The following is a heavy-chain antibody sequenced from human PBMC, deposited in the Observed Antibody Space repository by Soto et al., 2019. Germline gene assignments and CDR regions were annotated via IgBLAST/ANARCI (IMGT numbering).Heavy chain of an antibody. CDR1: GGSFSGYD. D-gene: IGHD2-2*01. J-gene: IGHJ4*02. CDR2: INHSGST. CDR3: ARVGGKTDTVVVPAAAQSDY. Sequence: LSETLSLTCAVYGGSFSGYDLSWIRQPPGKGLEWIGEINHSGSTNYNPSLKSRVTISVDTSKNQFSLKLSSVTAADTAVYYCARVGGKTDTVVVPAAAQSDYWGQGTLVTVSS. V-gene: IGHV4-34*01.